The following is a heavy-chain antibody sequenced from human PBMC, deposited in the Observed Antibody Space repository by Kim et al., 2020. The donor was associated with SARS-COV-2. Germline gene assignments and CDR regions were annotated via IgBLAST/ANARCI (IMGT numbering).Heavy chain of an antibody. J-gene: IGHJ2*01. CDR2: IYYSGST. CDR1: GGSISSYY. Sequence: SETLSLTCTVSGGSISSYYWSWIRQPPGKGLEWIGYIYYSGSTNYNPSLKSRVTISVDTSKNQFSLKLSSVTAADTAVYYCARDIGTTGTTGDRLSSLPNWYFDLWGRGTLVTVSS. CDR3: ARDIGTTGTTGDRLSSLPNWYFDL. D-gene: IGHD1-1*01. V-gene: IGHV4-59*13.